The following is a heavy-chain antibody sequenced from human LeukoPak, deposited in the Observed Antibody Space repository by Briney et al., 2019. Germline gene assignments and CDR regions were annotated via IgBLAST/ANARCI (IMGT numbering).Heavy chain of an antibody. CDR2: ISAHNGNT. D-gene: IGHD3-22*01. Sequence: EASVKVSCKASGYTFTSYGISWVRQAPGQGLEWMGWISAHNGNTNYAQKLQGRVTMTTDTSTSTAYMELRSLRSDDTAVYYCARAYYDSSGYYRGGVGYWGQGTLVTVSS. J-gene: IGHJ4*02. CDR1: GYTFTSYG. V-gene: IGHV1-18*01. CDR3: ARAYYDSSGYYRGGVGY.